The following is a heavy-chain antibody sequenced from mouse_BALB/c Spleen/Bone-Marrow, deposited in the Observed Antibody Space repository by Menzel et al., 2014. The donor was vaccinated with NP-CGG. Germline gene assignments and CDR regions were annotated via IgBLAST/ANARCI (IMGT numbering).Heavy chain of an antibody. Sequence: EVNVVESGGGLVQPGGSLRLSCATSGFTFTDYYMNWVRQPPGKALEWLGFIRNKANGYTTEYSASVKSRFTISRDNSQNILYLQMSTLRADDSATYYCARDKGRVFFDYWGQGTTLTVSS. CDR1: GFTFTDYY. V-gene: IGHV7-3*02. CDR2: IRNKANGYTT. J-gene: IGHJ2*01. CDR3: ARDKGRVFFDY.